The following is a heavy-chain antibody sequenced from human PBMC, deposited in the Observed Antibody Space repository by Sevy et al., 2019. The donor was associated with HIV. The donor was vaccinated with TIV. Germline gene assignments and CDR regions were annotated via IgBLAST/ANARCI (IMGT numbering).Heavy chain of an antibody. CDR2: IQYDGNNR. Sequence: GGSLRLSCAASQFTFSHYGMHWVRQAPGKGLEWVAFIQYDGNNRYNADSVKGKFTISRDNSRNSLYLQMNSMRSEDTAIYYCAKNTAAAGTGGFHYWGHGTLVTVSS. CDR1: QFTFSHYG. J-gene: IGHJ4*01. V-gene: IGHV3-30*02. CDR3: AKNTAAAGTGGFHY. D-gene: IGHD6-13*01.